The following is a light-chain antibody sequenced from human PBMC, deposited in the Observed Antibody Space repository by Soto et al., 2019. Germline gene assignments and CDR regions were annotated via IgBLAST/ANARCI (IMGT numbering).Light chain of an antibody. V-gene: IGKV1-27*01. CDR2: GAS. CDR3: QKYNSAPFT. Sequence: DIQMTHSPSALSASVGDRVTITCRASQDISNFLVWFQQKPGKVPNLLIYGASTLQSGVPSRFSGSGSGTDCPLTISSLQPEDVATYLCQKYNSAPFTFGPGTTVDIK. J-gene: IGKJ3*01. CDR1: QDISNF.